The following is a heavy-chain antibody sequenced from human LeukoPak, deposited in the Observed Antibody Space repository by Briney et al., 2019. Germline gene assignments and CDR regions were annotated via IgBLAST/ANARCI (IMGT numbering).Heavy chain of an antibody. CDR3: ARAEDYGDSLYYFDF. Sequence: SETLSLTCAVYGGSFSGYYWSWIRQPPGKGLEWIGEINHSGSTNYNPSLKSRVTISVDTSKNQFSLKLSSVTAADTAVYYCARAEDYGDSLYYFDFWGQGTLVTVSS. J-gene: IGHJ4*01. V-gene: IGHV4-34*01. D-gene: IGHD4-17*01. CDR1: GGSFSGYY. CDR2: INHSGST.